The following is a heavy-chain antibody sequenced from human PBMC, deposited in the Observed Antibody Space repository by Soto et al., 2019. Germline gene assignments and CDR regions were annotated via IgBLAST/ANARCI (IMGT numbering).Heavy chain of an antibody. CDR1: GFTFSSYS. D-gene: IGHD2-15*01. CDR3: ARSPQLRGYCSGGSCYSGYYYYGMDV. V-gene: IGHV3-21*01. CDR2: ISSSSSYI. J-gene: IGHJ6*02. Sequence: PGGSLRLSCAASGFTFSSYSMNWVRQAPGKGLEWVSSISSSSSYIYYADSVKGRFTISRDNAKNSLYLQMNSLRAEDTAVYYCARSPQLRGYCSGGSCYSGYYYYGMDVWGQGTTVTVSS.